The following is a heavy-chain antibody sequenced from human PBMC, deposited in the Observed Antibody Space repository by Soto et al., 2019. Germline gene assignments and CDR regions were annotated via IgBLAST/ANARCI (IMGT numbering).Heavy chain of an antibody. D-gene: IGHD3-10*01. CDR2: ISYDGSNK. CDR3: AKDLHYYGSGSYGFMDV. Sequence: PGGSLRLSCVASGFTFSSYGMHWVRQAPGKGLEWVAVISYDGSNKYYADSVKGRFTISRDNSKNTLYLQMNSLRAEDTAVYYCAKDLHYYGSGSYGFMDVWGQGTTVTVSS. J-gene: IGHJ6*02. CDR1: GFTFSSYG. V-gene: IGHV3-30*18.